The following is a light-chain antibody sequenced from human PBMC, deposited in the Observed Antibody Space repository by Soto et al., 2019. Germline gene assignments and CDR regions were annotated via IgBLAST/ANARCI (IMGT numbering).Light chain of an antibody. CDR3: GSFTTMSTLV. CDR2: EVR. J-gene: IGLJ2*01. Sequence: QSALTQPASVSGSPGQSITISCSGTMRDIGAYNLVSWYQQHPGKAPRLIFYEVRNRPSGIPLRSAASNSGNTSSLTISGLHAEDEDHYYCGSFTTMSTLVFGGGTKLTVL. CDR1: MRDIGAYNL. V-gene: IGLV2-14*01.